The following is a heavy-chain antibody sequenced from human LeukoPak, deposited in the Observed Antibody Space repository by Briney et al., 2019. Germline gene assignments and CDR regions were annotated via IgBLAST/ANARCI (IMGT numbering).Heavy chain of an antibody. V-gene: IGHV4-31*03. J-gene: IGHJ4*02. CDR1: GGSLSRGGYY. CDR3: ARENSYGPNFDY. Sequence: PSQTLSLTCTVSGGSLSRGGYYWSWIRPPPGKGLEWIGYIYYSGSTYYNPSLMSRVTISVDTSKNQFSLKLSSVTAADTAVYYCARENSYGPNFDYWGQGTLVTVSS. D-gene: IGHD5-18*01. CDR2: IYYSGST.